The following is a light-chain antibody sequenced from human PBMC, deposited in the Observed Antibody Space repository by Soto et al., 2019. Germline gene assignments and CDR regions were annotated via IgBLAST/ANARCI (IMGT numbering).Light chain of an antibody. CDR1: QSVSRNY. CDR2: GAS. CDR3: QQYDFLPLT. V-gene: IGKV3-20*01. J-gene: IGKJ4*01. Sequence: EVVLTQSPGTLSLSPGDRATLSCRASQSVSRNYLAWYQQKPGQTPRLLIFGASNRAAVIPARFSASGSGTDFTLTISGLEPDDFAVYYCQQYDFLPLTFGGGTRL.